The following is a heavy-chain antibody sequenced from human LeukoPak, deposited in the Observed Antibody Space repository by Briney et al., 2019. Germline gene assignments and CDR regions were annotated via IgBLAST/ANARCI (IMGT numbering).Heavy chain of an antibody. Sequence: GGSLRLTCAASGFSLNTFDMSWVRQAPGRGLEWVSFISGSDGGTQYATSVKGRVTISRDNFNNLLYLDMHSLRGDDTAIYYCVKGGWLDDYGQGTLVTVSS. CDR3: VKGGWLDD. D-gene: IGHD2-15*01. V-gene: IGHV3-23*01. CDR1: GFSLNTFD. J-gene: IGHJ4*02. CDR2: ISGSDGGT.